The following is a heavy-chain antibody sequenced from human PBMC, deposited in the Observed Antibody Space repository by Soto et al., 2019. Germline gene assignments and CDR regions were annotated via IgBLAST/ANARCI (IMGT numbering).Heavy chain of an antibody. V-gene: IGHV2-5*02. CDR1: GFSLSTSGVG. Sequence: QITLKESGPTLVKPTQTLTLTCTFSGFSLSTSGVGVGWIRQPPGKALEWLALIYWDDDKRYSPSLKSRLTIPKDPSKNQVVLTMTNMAPVDTATYYCAHGEGWEGYFQHWGQGTLVTLSS. D-gene: IGHD1-26*01. CDR3: AHGEGWEGYFQH. J-gene: IGHJ1*01. CDR2: IYWDDDK.